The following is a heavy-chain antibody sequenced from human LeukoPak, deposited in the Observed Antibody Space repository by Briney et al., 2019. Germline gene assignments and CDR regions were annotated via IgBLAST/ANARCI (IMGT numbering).Heavy chain of an antibody. CDR3: ARDTLTVNDY. V-gene: IGHV3-7*01. Sequence: PGGSLRLSCVASGFTFSRFYMTWVRQGPGKGLEWVANIKQDGNKKHYVDSVKGRFTISRDNAKNLLLLQMNSLRVEDTGHYFCARDTLTVNDYWGQGALVTVSS. J-gene: IGHJ4*02. CDR1: GFTFSRFY. D-gene: IGHD1-14*01. CDR2: IKQDGNKK.